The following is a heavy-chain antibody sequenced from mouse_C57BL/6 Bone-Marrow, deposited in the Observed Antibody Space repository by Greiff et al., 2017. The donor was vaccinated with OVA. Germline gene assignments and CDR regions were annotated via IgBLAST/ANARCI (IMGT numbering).Heavy chain of an antibody. V-gene: IGHV1-81*01. CDR2: IYPRSGNT. D-gene: IGHD1-1*01. CDR3: ARPPIYYYGSSPDY. J-gene: IGHJ2*01. Sequence: QVQLQQPGAELVKPGASVKLSCKASGYTFTSYGISWVKQRTGQGLEWIGEIYPRSGNTYYNEKFKGKATLTADKSSSTAYMELRSLTSEDSAVYFCARPPIYYYGSSPDYWGQGTTLTVSS. CDR1: GYTFTSYG.